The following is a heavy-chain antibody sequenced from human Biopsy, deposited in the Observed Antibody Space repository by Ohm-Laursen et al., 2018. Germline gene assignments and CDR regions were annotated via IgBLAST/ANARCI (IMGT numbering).Heavy chain of an antibody. V-gene: IGHV1-8*01. CDR2: MSPNTGNT. Sequence: ASMKVSCKASGYTFTSHDINWVRQATGQGLEWMGWMSPNTGNTVYAQRFQGRVTMTSDTSTGTAYMELTSLTSDDTAVYFCARWETTLGRSLDSWGQGTLVAVSS. CDR1: GYTFTSHD. CDR3: ARWETTLGRSLDS. J-gene: IGHJ4*02. D-gene: IGHD1-26*01.